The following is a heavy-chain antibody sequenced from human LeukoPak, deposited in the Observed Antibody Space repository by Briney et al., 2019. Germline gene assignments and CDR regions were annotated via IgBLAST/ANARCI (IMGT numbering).Heavy chain of an antibody. CDR2: ISGYNGNT. J-gene: IGHJ4*02. CDR3: ARGSRDGYNSQHDY. CDR1: GYTFTSFG. Sequence: ASVKVSCKASGYTFTSFGISWVRQAPGQGLEWMGWISGYNGNTNYAQKLQGRVTMTTDTSTSTAYTELRSLRSDDTAVYYCARGSRDGYNSQHDYWGQGTLVTVSS. D-gene: IGHD5-24*01. V-gene: IGHV1-18*01.